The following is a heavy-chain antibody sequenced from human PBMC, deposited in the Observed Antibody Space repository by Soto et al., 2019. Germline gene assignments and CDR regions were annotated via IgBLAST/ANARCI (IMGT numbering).Heavy chain of an antibody. CDR2: ISWNSGSI. D-gene: IGHD3-22*01. Sequence: DAQLVESGGGLVQPGKSLRISCVASGFTFDDHTMHWVRQAPGGGLEWVSCISWNSGSIGYADSVKGRFTSSRDNPKNSLYLRMDSLRPEDTAVYYCTKDPHTPSGYFEAFDVWGQGTKVTVSS. J-gene: IGHJ3*01. V-gene: IGHV3-9*01. CDR1: GFTFDDHT. CDR3: TKDPHTPSGYFEAFDV.